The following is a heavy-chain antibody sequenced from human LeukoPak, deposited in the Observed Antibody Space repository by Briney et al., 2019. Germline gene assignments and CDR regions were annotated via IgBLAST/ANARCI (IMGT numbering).Heavy chain of an antibody. CDR1: GFTFDDYG. D-gene: IGHD5-18*01. CDR2: INWNGGST. Sequence: GGSLRLSCAASGFTFDDYGMSWVRQAPGRGLEWVSGINWNGGSTGYADSVKGRFTISRDNAKNSLYLQMNSLRAEDTALYYCARDSPRYSYGSEFDYWGQGTLVTVSS. J-gene: IGHJ4*02. V-gene: IGHV3-20*04. CDR3: ARDSPRYSYGSEFDY.